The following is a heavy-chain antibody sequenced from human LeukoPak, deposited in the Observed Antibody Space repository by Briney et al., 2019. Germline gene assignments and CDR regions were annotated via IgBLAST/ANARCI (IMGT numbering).Heavy chain of an antibody. V-gene: IGHV3-53*01. CDR3: ARGPVAPYYGLDV. Sequence: GGSLRLSCAASGFAVKSSYMNWVRQAPGKGLEWVSVLYAGGESYYAKSVKGRFTISRDNSKNTLYLQMNSLRVEDTAVYYCARGPVAPYYGLDVWGQGTTVTVSS. J-gene: IGHJ6*02. CDR1: GFAVKSSY. D-gene: IGHD2-15*01. CDR2: LYAGGES.